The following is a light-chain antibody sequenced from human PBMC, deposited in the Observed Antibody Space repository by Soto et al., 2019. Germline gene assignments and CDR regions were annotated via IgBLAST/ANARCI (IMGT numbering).Light chain of an antibody. CDR3: QQYGSSPFT. Sequence: ETVLTQSPGTLSLSPEDRAALSCRPSQSVSSFLAWYQQKPGQAPRLLIYGASSRAAGIPDRFSGSGSGTDFTLSISRLEPEDFAVYYCQQYGSSPFTFGGGTKVDI. V-gene: IGKV3-20*01. CDR1: QSVSSF. CDR2: GAS. J-gene: IGKJ4*01.